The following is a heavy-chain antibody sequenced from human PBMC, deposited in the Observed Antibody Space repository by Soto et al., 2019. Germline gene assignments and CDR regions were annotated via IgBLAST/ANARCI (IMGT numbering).Heavy chain of an antibody. CDR3: TGVITTSDYYYYYGMDV. J-gene: IGHJ6*02. D-gene: IGHD3-22*01. Sequence: EVQLVESGGGLVQPGGSLKLSCAASGFTFSGSAMHWVRQASGKGLEWVGRIRSKANSYATAYAASVKGRFTISRDDSKNTEYLRMNSLKNEDTAVYYCTGVITTSDYYYYYGMDVWGQGTTVTVSS. CDR1: GFTFSGSA. V-gene: IGHV3-73*02. CDR2: IRSKANSYAT.